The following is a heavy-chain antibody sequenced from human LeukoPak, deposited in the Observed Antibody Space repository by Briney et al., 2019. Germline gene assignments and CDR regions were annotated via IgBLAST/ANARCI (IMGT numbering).Heavy chain of an antibody. Sequence: ASVTVSCKASGYTFTNFGISWVRQAPGQGLEWMGWISAYNGNTNYAQRLQGRVTMTTDTSTSAAYMELRSLRSDDTAVYYCARDRDYGDYNTQDLFVYWGQGTLVTVSS. CDR1: GYTFTNFG. J-gene: IGHJ4*02. CDR2: ISAYNGNT. V-gene: IGHV1-18*01. CDR3: ARDRDYGDYNTQDLFVY. D-gene: IGHD4-17*01.